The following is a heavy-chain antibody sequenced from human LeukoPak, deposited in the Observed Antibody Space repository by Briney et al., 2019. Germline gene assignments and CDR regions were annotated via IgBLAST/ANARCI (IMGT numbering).Heavy chain of an antibody. CDR3: ARSTASGTDLDF. CDR2: IISGSTYI. J-gene: IGHJ4*02. Sequence: GGSLRLSCAASGFTFSTYTMNWVRQAPGKGLEWVSSIISGSTYIYYADSVKGRFTISRDNAKNLLYLQMNSLRAEDMAVYYCARSTASGTDLDFWGQGTLVTVSS. V-gene: IGHV3-21*01. CDR1: GFTFSTYT. D-gene: IGHD3-10*01.